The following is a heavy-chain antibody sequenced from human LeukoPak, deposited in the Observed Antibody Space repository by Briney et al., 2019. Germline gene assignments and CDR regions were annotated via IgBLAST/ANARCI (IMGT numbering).Heavy chain of an antibody. J-gene: IGHJ5*02. CDR1: GGSFSGYY. Sequence: SETLSLTCAVYGGSFSGYYWSWIRQPPGKGLEWIGEINHSGSTNYNPSLKSRVTISVDTSKNQFSLKLSSVTAADTAVYYCARLDFDPWGQGTLVTVSS. V-gene: IGHV4-34*01. CDR3: ARLDFDP. CDR2: INHSGST. D-gene: IGHD1-1*01.